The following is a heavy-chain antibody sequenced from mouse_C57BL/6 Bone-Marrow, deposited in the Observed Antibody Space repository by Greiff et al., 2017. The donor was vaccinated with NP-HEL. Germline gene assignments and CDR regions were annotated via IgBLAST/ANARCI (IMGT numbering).Heavy chain of an antibody. J-gene: IGHJ2*01. CDR3: AVITTVVAPDY. V-gene: IGHV1-63*01. Sequence: VQLQQSGAELVRPGTSVKMSCKASGYTFTNYWIGWAKQRPGHGLEWIGDIYPGGGYTNYNEKFKGKATLTADKYSSTAYMQFSSLTSEDSAIYYWAVITTVVAPDYWGQGTTLTVSS. D-gene: IGHD1-1*01. CDR1: GYTFTNYW. CDR2: IYPGGGYT.